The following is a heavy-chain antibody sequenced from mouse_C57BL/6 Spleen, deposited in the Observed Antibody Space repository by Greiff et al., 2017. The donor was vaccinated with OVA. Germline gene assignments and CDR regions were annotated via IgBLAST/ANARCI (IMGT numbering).Heavy chain of an antibody. V-gene: IGHV6-3*01. CDR3: TEGDYSNYEDWYFDV. Sequence: EVMLVESGGGLVQPGGSMKLSCVASGFTFSNYWMNWVRQSPEKGLEWVAQIRLKSDNYATHYAESVKGRFTISRDDSKSSVYLQMNNLRAEDTGIYYCTEGDYSNYEDWYFDVWGTGTTVTVSS. CDR1: GFTFSNYW. J-gene: IGHJ1*03. D-gene: IGHD2-5*01. CDR2: IRLKSDNYAT.